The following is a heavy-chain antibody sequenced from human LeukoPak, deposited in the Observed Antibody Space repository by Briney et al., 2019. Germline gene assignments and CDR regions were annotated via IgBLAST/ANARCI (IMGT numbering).Heavy chain of an antibody. CDR1: GGSISSYY. J-gene: IGHJ4*02. D-gene: IGHD3-10*01. V-gene: IGHV4-59*08. CDR2: IYYSGST. CDR3: ARSRRGVPLIDY. Sequence: PSETLSLTCTVSGGSISSYYWSWIRQPPGKGLEWIGYIYYSGSTNYNPSLKSRVTISVDTSKNQFSLKLSSVTAADTAVYYCARSRRGVPLIDYWGQGTLVTVSS.